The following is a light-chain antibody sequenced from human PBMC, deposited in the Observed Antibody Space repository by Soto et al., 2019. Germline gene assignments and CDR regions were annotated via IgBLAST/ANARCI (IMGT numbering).Light chain of an antibody. Sequence: EIVMSQSPTTLSVSPGERATLSCRASQSVSNNYLAWYQQKPGQAPRLLIYGASKRATGIPDRFSGSGSETDFALTISGLEPEDFAVYYCQQYNNWPPKITFGQGTRLEIK. CDR2: GAS. J-gene: IGKJ5*01. CDR1: QSVSNN. V-gene: IGKV3D-15*01. CDR3: QQYNNWPPKIT.